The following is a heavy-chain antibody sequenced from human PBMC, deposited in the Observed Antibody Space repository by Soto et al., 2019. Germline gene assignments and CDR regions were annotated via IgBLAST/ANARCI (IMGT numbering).Heavy chain of an antibody. Sequence: QTGGSLRLSCAVSGFTVSNNYMSWVRQAPGKGLVWVSRINSDGSSTSYADSVKGRLTISRDNAKNTLYLQMNSLRAEDTAVYYCARDPGYGSLSWGQGTLVTVSS. V-gene: IGHV3-74*01. D-gene: IGHD5-18*01. CDR3: ARDPGYGSLS. CDR2: INSDGSST. CDR1: GFTVSNNY. J-gene: IGHJ5*02.